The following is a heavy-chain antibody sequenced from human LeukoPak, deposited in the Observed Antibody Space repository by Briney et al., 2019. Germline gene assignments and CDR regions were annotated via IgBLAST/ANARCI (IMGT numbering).Heavy chain of an antibody. CDR1: GYTFTGYY. CDR2: IIPSGGST. Sequence: EASVKVSCKASGYTFTGYYIHWVRQAPGQGLEWMGIIIPSGGSTIYAQKFRDRVTVTRDTSTSTVYMELSSLRPEDTAVYYCARDIRSGWYYFDYWGQGTLVTVSS. CDR3: ARDIRSGWYYFDY. D-gene: IGHD6-19*01. V-gene: IGHV1-46*01. J-gene: IGHJ4*02.